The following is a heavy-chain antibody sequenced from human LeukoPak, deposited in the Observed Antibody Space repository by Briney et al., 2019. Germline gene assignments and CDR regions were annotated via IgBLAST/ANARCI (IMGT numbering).Heavy chain of an antibody. CDR1: GFTFSSYA. D-gene: IGHD6-19*01. CDR3: ARDKKKVYSSGCGY. J-gene: IGHJ4*02. V-gene: IGHV3-30-3*01. CDR2: ISYDGSNK. Sequence: GGSLRLSCAASGFTFSSYAMHWVRQAPGKGLEWVAVISYDGSNKYYAASVKGRFTISRDNSKNTLYLQMNSLRAEDTAVYYCARDKKKVYSSGCGYWGQGTLVTVSS.